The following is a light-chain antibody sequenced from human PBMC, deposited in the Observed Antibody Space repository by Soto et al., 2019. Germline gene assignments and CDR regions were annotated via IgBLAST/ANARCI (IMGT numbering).Light chain of an antibody. CDR1: QSVSNNY. CDR3: QQYGSSGT. V-gene: IGKV3-20*01. J-gene: IGKJ1*01. Sequence: EIVLTQSPGTLSLSPGEGATLSCRASQSVSNNYLAWYQQKPGQAPRRLIYGASNRATGIPDRFSGSGSGTDFTLTISRLEPEDFAVYYCQQYGSSGTFGQGTKVAIK. CDR2: GAS.